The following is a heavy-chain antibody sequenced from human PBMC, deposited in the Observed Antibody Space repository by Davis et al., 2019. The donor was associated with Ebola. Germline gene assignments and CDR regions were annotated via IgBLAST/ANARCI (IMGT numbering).Heavy chain of an antibody. V-gene: IGHV3-23*01. J-gene: IGHJ6*02. CDR1: GFTLSKNA. CDR2: ISTGGAT. Sequence: GESLKISCAVSGFTLSKNAMGWVRQAPGKGLEWVSTISTGGATYYADSVKGRFTISRENSKNTLYLQMNSLRAEDTAVYYCAKAKHAVYYYYGMDVWGQGTPVTVPS. CDR3: AKAKHAVYYYYGMDV.